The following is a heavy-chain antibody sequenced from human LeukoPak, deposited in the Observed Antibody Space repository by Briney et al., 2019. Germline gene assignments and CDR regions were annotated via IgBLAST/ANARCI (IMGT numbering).Heavy chain of an antibody. CDR2: IGTAGDT. J-gene: IGHJ4*02. V-gene: IGHV3-13*01. CDR3: ARQNTPHGNFDY. D-gene: IGHD1-26*01. Sequence: GGSLRLSCAASGFTLSTYAMHWVRHPAGKGLELVSAIGTAGDTFYPGSVKGRFTISRDNAKKSLFLQMNSLRAEDTAVYYCARQNTPHGNFDYWGQGTLVTVSS. CDR1: GFTLSTYA.